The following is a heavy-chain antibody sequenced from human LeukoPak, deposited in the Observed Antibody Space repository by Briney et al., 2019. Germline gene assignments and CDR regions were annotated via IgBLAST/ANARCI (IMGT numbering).Heavy chain of an antibody. CDR1: GYTFTSYG. CDR2: ISAYNGNT. V-gene: IGHV1-18*01. D-gene: IGHD3-3*01. CDR3: ARALRFLEWLSNLDY. Sequence: ASVKVSCKASGYTFTSYGISWVRQAPGQGLEWMGWISAYNGNTNYAQKLQGRVTMTTDTSTSTAYMELRSLRSDDTAVYYCARALRFLEWLSNLDYWGQGTPVTVSS. J-gene: IGHJ4*02.